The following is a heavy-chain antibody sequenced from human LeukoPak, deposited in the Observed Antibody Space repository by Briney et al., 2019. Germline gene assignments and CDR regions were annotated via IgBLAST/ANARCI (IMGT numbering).Heavy chain of an antibody. D-gene: IGHD4-17*01. CDR2: IYYSGST. CDR1: DGSISSYY. CDR3: ARAYSQYGDFSHYGIDV. Sequence: SETLSPTCTVPDGSISSYYWSWIRQPPGKGLEWIGYIYYSGSTNYNPSLKSRVTISVDTSKNQFSLKLSSVTAADTAVYYCARAYSQYGDFSHYGIDVWGQGTTVTVSS. J-gene: IGHJ6*02. V-gene: IGHV4-59*08.